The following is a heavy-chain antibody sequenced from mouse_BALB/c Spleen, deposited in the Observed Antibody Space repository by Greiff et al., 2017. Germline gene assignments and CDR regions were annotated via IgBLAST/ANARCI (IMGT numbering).Heavy chain of an antibody. Sequence: QVQLQQSGAELVRPGASVKLSCKASGYTFTSYTMHWVKQRPGQGLEWIGYINPSSGSTNYNQKFKDRTTLTADKSSSTPYMQLSSLASEDSALYYCASGYYFDYWGQGTTLTVSS. CDR1: GYTFTSYT. CDR2: INPSSGST. V-gene: IGHV1-4*01. J-gene: IGHJ2*01. CDR3: ASGYYFDY.